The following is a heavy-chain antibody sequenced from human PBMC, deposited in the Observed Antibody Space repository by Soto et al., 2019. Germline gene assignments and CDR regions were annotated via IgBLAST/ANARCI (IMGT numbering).Heavy chain of an antibody. V-gene: IGHV3-30*04. CDR2: TASDGSNR. CDR3: ARNQKGGQCAGGSCHYYYGMDV. J-gene: IGHJ6*02. CDR1: GFTFSNYT. Sequence: QAQLVESGGGVVQPGRSLRLSCTASGFTFSNYTLHWVRQAPGKGLEWVAVTASDGSNRYYADSVKGRFTISRDNSKNTLYVQINNLRAEDTAMYYCARNQKGGQCAGGSCHYYYGMDVWGQGTTVTVSS. D-gene: IGHD2-15*01.